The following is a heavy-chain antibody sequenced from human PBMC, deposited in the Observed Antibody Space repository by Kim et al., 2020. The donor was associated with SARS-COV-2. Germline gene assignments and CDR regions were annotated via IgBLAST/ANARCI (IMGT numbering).Heavy chain of an antibody. CDR3: GDYRGAGRHFRY. CDR1: GFTFSNYG. Sequence: GGSLILSCAASGFTFSNYGMTWVRQAPGKGLEWVSSITGDGLTHYAASVKGRFTISRDKSKNMLYLQMNSLRAEDTAEYYCGDYRGAGRHFRYWGQGTLVTVSS. V-gene: IGHV3-23*01. J-gene: IGHJ4*02. D-gene: IGHD3-10*01. CDR2: ITGDGLT.